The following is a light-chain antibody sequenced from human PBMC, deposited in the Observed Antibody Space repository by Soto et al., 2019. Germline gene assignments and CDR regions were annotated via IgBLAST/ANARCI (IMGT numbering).Light chain of an antibody. J-gene: IGKJ4*01. V-gene: IGKV4-1*01. CDR1: QSVLYSSNNKNY. Sequence: DIQLTQSPDSLAVSLGERATINCKSSQSVLYSSNNKNYLAWYQQKPGQPPKLLIYWASTRESGVPDRFSGSGSGTDFTLTISSLQAEDVAVYYCQQYYSTPPAFGGGTKVDIK. CDR2: WAS. CDR3: QQYYSTPPA.